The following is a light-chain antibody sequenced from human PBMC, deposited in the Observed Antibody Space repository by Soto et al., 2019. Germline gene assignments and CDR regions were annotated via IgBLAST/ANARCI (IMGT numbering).Light chain of an antibody. CDR2: DVS. J-gene: IGLJ3*02. Sequence: QSALTQPRSVSGSPGQSVTISCTGTSSDVGGYNYVSWYQQHPGKAPKLMIYDVSKRPSGVPDRFSGSTAGNTASLTISGLQAEDEADYYCFSYAGSYTWVFGGGTELTVL. CDR3: FSYAGSYTWV. V-gene: IGLV2-11*01. CDR1: SSDVGGYNY.